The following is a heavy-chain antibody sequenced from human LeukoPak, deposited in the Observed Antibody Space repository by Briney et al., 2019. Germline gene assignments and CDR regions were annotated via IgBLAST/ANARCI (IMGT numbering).Heavy chain of an antibody. J-gene: IGHJ4*02. CDR2: INTDGSNT. CDR1: GFPFSISW. CDR3: ARVFNSGNYCRVFYFDY. D-gene: IGHD3-10*01. Sequence: PGGSLRLSCVASGFPFSISWMNWVRQAPGKGLVWVSRINTDGSNTAYAASVKGRFTISRDNAKNTLYLQMNSLRAEDTAVYYCARVFNSGNYCRVFYFDYWGQGTLVTVSS. V-gene: IGHV3-74*01.